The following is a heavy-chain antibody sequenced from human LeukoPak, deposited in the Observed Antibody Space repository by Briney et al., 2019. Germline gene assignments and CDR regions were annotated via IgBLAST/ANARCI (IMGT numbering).Heavy chain of an antibody. V-gene: IGHV1-2*02. Sequence: SVKASCKSSRYSFAGYHMHWVRQTPGQRLEWMGWVNPNGGDTNYAQKFQGRVTMTRDTSVSTAYMELSGLRSDDTAVYYCARGADFWSGYNDYWGQGTLVSVSS. CDR2: VNPNGGDT. D-gene: IGHD3-3*01. J-gene: IGHJ4*02. CDR1: RYSFAGYH. CDR3: ARGADFWSGYNDY.